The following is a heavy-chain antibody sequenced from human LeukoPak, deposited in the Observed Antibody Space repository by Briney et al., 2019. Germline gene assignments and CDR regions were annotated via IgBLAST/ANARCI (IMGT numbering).Heavy chain of an antibody. Sequence: GESLKISCKGSGYSFTTYWIGWVRQMLGKGLEWMGTIYPGDSDTRHSPSFQGQVTISADKSISTAYLQWSSLKASDTAMYFCARHMSAFSDSGFQHWGQGTLVTVSS. D-gene: IGHD1-26*01. J-gene: IGHJ1*01. CDR2: IYPGDSDT. CDR3: ARHMSAFSDSGFQH. CDR1: GYSFTTYW. V-gene: IGHV5-51*01.